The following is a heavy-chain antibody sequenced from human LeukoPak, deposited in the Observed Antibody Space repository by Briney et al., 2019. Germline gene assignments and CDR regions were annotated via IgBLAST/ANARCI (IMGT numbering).Heavy chain of an antibody. CDR1: GGSISSYY. CDR3: ARDSSGYSYGYGGGLHSDY. CDR2: IYTSGST. V-gene: IGHV4-4*07. J-gene: IGHJ4*02. Sequence: SETLSLTCTVSGGSISSYYWSWIRQPAGKGLEWIGRIYTSGSTNYNPSLKSRVTISVDKSKNQFSLKLSSVTAADTAVYYCARDSSGYSYGYGGGLHSDYWGQGTLVTVSS. D-gene: IGHD5-18*01.